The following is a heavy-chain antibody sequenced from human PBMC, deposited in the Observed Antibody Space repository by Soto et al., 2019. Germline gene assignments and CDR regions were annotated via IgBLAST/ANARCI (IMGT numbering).Heavy chain of an antibody. J-gene: IGHJ4*02. CDR1: GGSISSGGYS. CDR2: IYHSGST. Sequence: QLQLQESGSGLVKPSQTLSLTCAVSGGSISSGGYSWSWIRQPPGKGLEWIGYIYHSGSTYYNPSRTSRGTLPVAGSKNQFSRKLSSVTAADTAVYYCAAGGGLPRYYWGQGTLVTVSS. V-gene: IGHV4-30-2*01. D-gene: IGHD5-12*01. CDR3: AAGGGLPRYY.